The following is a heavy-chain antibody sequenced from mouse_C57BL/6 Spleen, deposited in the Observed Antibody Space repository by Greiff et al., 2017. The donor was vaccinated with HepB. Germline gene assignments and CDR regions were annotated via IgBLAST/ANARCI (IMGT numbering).Heavy chain of an antibody. CDR3: ASQGSSGGY. CDR2: IDPSDSYT. Sequence: QVQLQQPGAELVMPGASVKLSCKASGYTFTSYWMHWVKQRPGQGLEWIGEIDPSDSYTNYNQKFKGKSTLTVDKSSSTAYMQLSSLTSEDSAVYYCASQGSSGGYWGQGTTLTVSS. D-gene: IGHD3-2*02. J-gene: IGHJ2*01. V-gene: IGHV1-69*01. CDR1: GYTFTSYW.